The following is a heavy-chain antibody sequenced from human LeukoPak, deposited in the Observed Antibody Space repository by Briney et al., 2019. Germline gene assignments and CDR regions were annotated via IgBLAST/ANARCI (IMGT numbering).Heavy chain of an antibody. CDR3: ARQIVGATGLDY. V-gene: IGHV3-48*03. J-gene: IGHJ4*02. D-gene: IGHD1-26*01. CDR2: ISSSGRTV. Sequence: GGALRLSCAASGYTFSSYEMKWVRQAPGKGLEWVSYISSSGRTVYYADSVKGRFTISRDNAKDSLYLQMNSLRAEDTAVYYCARQIVGATGLDYWGQGTLVTVSS. CDR1: GYTFSSYE.